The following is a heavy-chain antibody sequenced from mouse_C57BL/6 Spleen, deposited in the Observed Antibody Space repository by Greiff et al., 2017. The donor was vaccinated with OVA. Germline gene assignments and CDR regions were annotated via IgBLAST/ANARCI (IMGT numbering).Heavy chain of an antibody. J-gene: IGHJ1*03. CDR1: GYTFTSYW. CDR3: AKGRYFDV. V-gene: IGHV1-50*01. Sequence: QVQLQQPGAELVKPGASVKLSCKASGYTFTSYWMQWVKQRPGQGLEWIGEIDPSDSYTNYNQKFKGKATLTVDTSSSTAYMQLSSLTSEDSAVYYCAKGRYFDVWGTAATVTVSS. CDR2: IDPSDSYT.